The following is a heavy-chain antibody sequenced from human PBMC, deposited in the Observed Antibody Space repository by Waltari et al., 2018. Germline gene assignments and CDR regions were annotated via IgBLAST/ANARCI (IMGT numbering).Heavy chain of an antibody. CDR2: IYYSGST. V-gene: IGHV4-30-4*08. CDR1: GGSISSGDYY. D-gene: IGHD1-20*01. CDR3: ARESPEGITGTTWAFDI. J-gene: IGHJ3*02. Sequence: QVQLQESGPGLVKPSQTLSLPCTVSGGSISSGDYYWSWIRQPPGKGLEWIGYIYYSGSTYYNPSLKSRVTISVDTSKNQFSLKLSSVTAADTAVYYCARESPEGITGTTWAFDIWGQGTMVTVSS.